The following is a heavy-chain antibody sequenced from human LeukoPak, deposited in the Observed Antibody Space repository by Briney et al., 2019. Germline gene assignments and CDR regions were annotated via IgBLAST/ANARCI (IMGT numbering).Heavy chain of an antibody. D-gene: IGHD4-17*01. CDR2: IYYSGST. CDR1: GGSIITDGYY. CDR3: ARGTPYGDYFDY. Sequence: PSETLSLTCTVSGGSIITDGYYWSWIRQHPGKGLEWIGYIYYSGSTYYNPSLKSRVTISIDTSKNQFSLKLNSVTAADTAVYYCARGTPYGDYFDYWGQGTLVTVSS. J-gene: IGHJ4*02. V-gene: IGHV4-31*03.